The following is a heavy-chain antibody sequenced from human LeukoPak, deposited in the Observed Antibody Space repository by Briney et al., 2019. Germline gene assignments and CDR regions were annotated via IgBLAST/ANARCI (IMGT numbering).Heavy chain of an antibody. CDR1: GFTFSNYA. V-gene: IGHV3-23*01. CDR2: ISGSGGST. D-gene: IGHD3-22*01. Sequence: GGSLRLSCAASGFTFSNYAMSWVRQAPGKGLEWVSAISGSGGSTYYADSVKGRFTISRDNSKNTLYLQMSSLRAEDTAVYYCARGRYYYDSSGYYYFDYWGQGTLVTVSS. CDR3: ARGRYYYDSSGYYYFDY. J-gene: IGHJ4*02.